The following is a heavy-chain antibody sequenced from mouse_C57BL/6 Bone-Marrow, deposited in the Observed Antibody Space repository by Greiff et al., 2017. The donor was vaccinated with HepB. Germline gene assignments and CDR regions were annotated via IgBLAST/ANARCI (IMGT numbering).Heavy chain of an antibody. CDR2: ISSGSSTI. Sequence: DVKLVESGGGLVKPGGSLKLSCAASGFTFSDYGMHWVRQAPEKGLEWVAYISSGSSTIYYADTVKGRFTISRDNAKNTLFLQMTSLRSEDTAMYYCATRDYDEKVGYWGQGTTLTVSS. CDR3: ATRDYDEKVGY. J-gene: IGHJ2*01. CDR1: GFTFSDYG. V-gene: IGHV5-17*01. D-gene: IGHD2-4*01.